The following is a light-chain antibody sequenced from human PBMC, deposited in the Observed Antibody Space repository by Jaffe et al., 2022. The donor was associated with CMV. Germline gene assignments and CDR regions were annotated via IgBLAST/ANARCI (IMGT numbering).Light chain of an antibody. CDR2: DNT. V-gene: IGLV1-40*01. CDR1: SSNIGAGYN. CDR3: QSFDISLSGPHVV. Sequence: QSVLTQPPSVSGAPGQRVTISCTGSSSNIGAGYNVHWYQHLPGTAPKLLIYDNTNRPSGVPGRFSGSNSGSSASLAITGLQAEDEADYYCQSFDISLSGPHVVFGGGTKVTVL. J-gene: IGLJ2*01.